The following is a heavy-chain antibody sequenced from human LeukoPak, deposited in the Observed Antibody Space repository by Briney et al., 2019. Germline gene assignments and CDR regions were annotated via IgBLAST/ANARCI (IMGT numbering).Heavy chain of an antibody. D-gene: IGHD1-20*01. Sequence: SETLSLTCTVSGGSISSYYWSWIRQPPGKGLEWIGYIYYSGSTYYNPSLKSRVTISVDTSKNQFSLKLSSVTAADTAVYYCARGGRYNWNYWYFDLWGRGTLVTVSS. J-gene: IGHJ2*01. CDR2: IYYSGST. CDR3: ARGGRYNWNYWYFDL. V-gene: IGHV4-30-4*08. CDR1: GGSISSYY.